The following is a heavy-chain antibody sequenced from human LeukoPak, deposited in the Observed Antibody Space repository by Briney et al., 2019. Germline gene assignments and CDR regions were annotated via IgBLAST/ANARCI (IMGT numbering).Heavy chain of an antibody. CDR2: IYHSGGT. V-gene: IGHV4-34*01. J-gene: IGHJ1*01. D-gene: IGHD3-22*01. CDR1: GGSFSGYY. Sequence: KPSETLSLTCAGYGGSFSGYYWSWIRQPPGKGLEWIGDIYHSGGTYYNPSLKSRVTMSVDTSKNQFSLMLSSVTAADTAVYYCARLSLPQYYYDSSGYYGNFQHWGQGTLVTVSS. CDR3: ARLSLPQYYYDSSGYYGNFQH.